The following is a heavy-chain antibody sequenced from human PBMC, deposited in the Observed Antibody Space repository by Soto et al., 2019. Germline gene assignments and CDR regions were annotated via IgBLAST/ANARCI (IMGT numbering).Heavy chain of an antibody. Sequence: PGGSLRLSCAASGFTFSSYAMSRVRQAPGKGLEWVSAISGSGGSTYYADSVKGRFTISRDNSKNTLYLQMNSLRAEDTAVYYCAKKRYSYGYYYFDYWGQGTLVTVSS. J-gene: IGHJ4*02. CDR1: GFTFSSYA. V-gene: IGHV3-23*01. D-gene: IGHD5-18*01. CDR2: ISGSGGST. CDR3: AKKRYSYGYYYFDY.